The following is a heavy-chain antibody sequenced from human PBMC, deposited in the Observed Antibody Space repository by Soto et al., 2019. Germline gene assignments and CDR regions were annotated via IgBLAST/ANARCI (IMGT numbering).Heavy chain of an antibody. CDR1: GGSVSSGSSY. Sequence: SETLSLTCTVSGGSVSSGSSYWSWVRQSPGKGLQWIGYIFYSGSATYNPSLMSRVSLSVDTSKNQFSLKLSSVTAADTAVYYCARVQHLWLLPSVWGQGILVTVSS. CDR2: IFYSGSA. J-gene: IGHJ1*01. D-gene: IGHD5-18*01. CDR3: ARVQHLWLLPSV. V-gene: IGHV4-61*01.